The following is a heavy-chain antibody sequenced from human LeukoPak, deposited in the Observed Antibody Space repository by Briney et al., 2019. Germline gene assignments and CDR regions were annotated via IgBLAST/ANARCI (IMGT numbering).Heavy chain of an antibody. CDR1: GGSFSGYY. J-gene: IGHJ4*02. Sequence: PSETLSLTCAVYGGSFSGYYWSWIRQPPGKGLEWIGEINHSGSTNYNPSLKSRVTISVDTSKNQFSLKLSSVTAADTAMYYCARESGAFSPFGFWGQGTLVTVSS. D-gene: IGHD1-26*01. CDR2: INHSGST. CDR3: ARESGAFSPFGF. V-gene: IGHV4-34*01.